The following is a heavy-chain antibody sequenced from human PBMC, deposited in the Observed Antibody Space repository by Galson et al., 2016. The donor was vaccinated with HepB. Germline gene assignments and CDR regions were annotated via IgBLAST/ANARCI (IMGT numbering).Heavy chain of an antibody. CDR2: IRSSSSTI. J-gene: IGHJ6*02. Sequence: SLRLSCAASGFTFSSYSMNWVRQAPGKGLEWVSYIRSSSSTIYYADSVKGRFTISRDNAKNSLYLQMNSLRDEDTAVYYCARDRVSGDFWSGYYTGIGMDAWGQGTTVTVSS. CDR3: ARDRVSGDFWSGYYTGIGMDA. V-gene: IGHV3-48*02. D-gene: IGHD3-3*01. CDR1: GFTFSSYS.